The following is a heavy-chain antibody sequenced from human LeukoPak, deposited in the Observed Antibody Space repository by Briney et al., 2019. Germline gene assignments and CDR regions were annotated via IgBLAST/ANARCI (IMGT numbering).Heavy chain of an antibody. V-gene: IGHV1-8*01. D-gene: IGHD4-17*01. CDR1: GYTFTSYD. CDR3: ARGNHDYGDYEGY. Sequence: ASVKVSCKASGYTFTSYDNNWVRQATGQGLEWMGWMNPNSGNTGYAQKFQGRVTMTRNTSISTAYMELSSLRSEDTAVYYCARGNHDYGDYEGYWGQGALVTVSS. J-gene: IGHJ4*02. CDR2: MNPNSGNT.